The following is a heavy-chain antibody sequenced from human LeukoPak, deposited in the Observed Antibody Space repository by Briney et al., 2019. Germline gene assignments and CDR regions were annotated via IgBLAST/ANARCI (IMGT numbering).Heavy chain of an antibody. CDR3: ARGARVRGVNNWYFDL. J-gene: IGHJ2*01. CDR2: IYSGATT. Sequence: PGGSLRLSCAASEFTVSNNYMSWIRQAPGKGLDWVSFIYSGATTYYADSVKGRFTISRDNSKNMLYLQMNSLRAADTAVYYCARGARVRGVNNWYFDLWGRGTLVTVSS. CDR1: EFTVSNNY. D-gene: IGHD3-10*01. V-gene: IGHV3-53*01.